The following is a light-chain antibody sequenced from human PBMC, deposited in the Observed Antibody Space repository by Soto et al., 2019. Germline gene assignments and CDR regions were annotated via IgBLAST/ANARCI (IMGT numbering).Light chain of an antibody. V-gene: IGLV2-11*01. J-gene: IGLJ1*01. CDR2: GVN. CDR1: GSDVGSYDY. CDR3: CSYADSSYV. Sequence: QSALTQPRSVSGSPGQSVTISCTGTGSDVGSYDYVSWYQQHPGKAPKLMIYGVNERPSGVPDRFSGSKSGNTASLTISGLQAEDEADYYCCSYADSSYVFGSGTKVTVL.